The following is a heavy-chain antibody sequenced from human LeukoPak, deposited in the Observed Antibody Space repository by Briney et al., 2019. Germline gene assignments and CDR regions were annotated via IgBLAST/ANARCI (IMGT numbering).Heavy chain of an antibody. J-gene: IGHJ4*02. CDR1: GHTLAELS. CDR3: ATNTYNGYAIDS. V-gene: IGHV1-24*01. Sequence: ASVKVSCKISGHTLAELSMHWVRQGPGKGLDWVGGFDPESGKTIYAEKFQGRVSMTEDTSTDTAYMELNSLSSEDTAIYYCATNTYNGYAIDSLGQGTLVTVSS. D-gene: IGHD5-12*01. CDR2: FDPESGKT.